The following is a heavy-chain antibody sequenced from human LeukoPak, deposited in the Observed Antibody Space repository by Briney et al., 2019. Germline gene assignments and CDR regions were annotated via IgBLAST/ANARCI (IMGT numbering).Heavy chain of an antibody. D-gene: IGHD6-19*01. CDR3: ARAVYNSGWYRVDY. CDR1: GGSLSGYY. V-gene: IGHV4-4*07. Sequence: PSETLSLTCAVSGGSLSGYYWGWIRQPAGKKLEWIGRIYSTGSTNYNPSLESRVTMSVDASKKQFSLKLSSVTAADTAVYYCARAVYNSGWYRVDYWGQGTLVTVSS. CDR2: IYSTGST. J-gene: IGHJ4*02.